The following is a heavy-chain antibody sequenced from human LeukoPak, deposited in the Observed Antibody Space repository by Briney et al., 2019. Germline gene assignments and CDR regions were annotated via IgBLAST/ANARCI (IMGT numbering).Heavy chain of an antibody. CDR2: IYYSGST. V-gene: IGHV4-39*07. Sequence: PSETLSLTCTVSGGSISSSSYYWGGIRQPPGKGLEWIGSIYYSGSTYYNPSLKSRVTISVDTSKNQFSLKLSSVTAADTAVYYCAREGLRWDYDSSAYVPDAFDIWGQGTMVTVSS. CDR1: GGSISSSSYY. D-gene: IGHD3-22*01. CDR3: AREGLRWDYDSSAYVPDAFDI. J-gene: IGHJ3*02.